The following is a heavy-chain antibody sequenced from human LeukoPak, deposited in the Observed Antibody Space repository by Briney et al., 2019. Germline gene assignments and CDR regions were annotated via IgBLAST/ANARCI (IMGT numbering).Heavy chain of an antibody. CDR1: GFTFSSYS. J-gene: IGHJ6*03. CDR2: ISSSSYI. V-gene: IGHV3-21*01. CDR3: ARVVGGGPRYYMDV. D-gene: IGHD2-15*01. Sequence: PGGSLRLSCAASGFTFSSYSMNWVRQAPGKGLEWVSSISSSSYIYYADSVKGRFTISRDNAKNSLYLQMNSLRAEDTAVYYCARVVGGGPRYYMDVWGKGTTVTVSS.